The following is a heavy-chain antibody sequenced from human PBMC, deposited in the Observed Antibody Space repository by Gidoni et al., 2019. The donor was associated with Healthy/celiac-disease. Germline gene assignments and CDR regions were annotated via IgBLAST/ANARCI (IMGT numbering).Heavy chain of an antibody. Sequence: EVQLLESGGGLVQPGGSLRLSCAASGFTFSSYAMSWVRQAPGKGLEWVSAISGSGGSTYYADSVKGRFTISRDNSKNTLYLQMNSLRAEDTAVYYCAKWSVQGQWELRGRYFDYWGQGTLVTVSS. CDR1: GFTFSSYA. V-gene: IGHV3-23*01. J-gene: IGHJ4*02. CDR3: AKWSVQGQWELRGRYFDY. D-gene: IGHD1-26*01. CDR2: ISGSGGST.